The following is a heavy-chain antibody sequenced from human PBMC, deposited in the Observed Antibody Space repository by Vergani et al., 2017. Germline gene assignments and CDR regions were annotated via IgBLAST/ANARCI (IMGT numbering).Heavy chain of an antibody. Sequence: VQILQSGGGVVQPGGSLRLSCTLSGFTLNTYVIHWVRQAPGKGLEWVASISGSSSYVFYRDSVEGRFTITRDNAKKSVYLQMNSLRAEDTAMYFCARGLWDCTHIRCSPPSYWGQGTQGHVSS. CDR1: GFTLNTYV. CDR2: ISGSSSYV. D-gene: IGHD2-8*01. J-gene: IGHJ4*02. CDR3: ARGLWDCTHIRCSPPSY. V-gene: IGHV3-21*01.